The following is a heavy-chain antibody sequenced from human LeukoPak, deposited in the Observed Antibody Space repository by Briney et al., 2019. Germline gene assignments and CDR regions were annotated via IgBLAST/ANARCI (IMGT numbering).Heavy chain of an antibody. D-gene: IGHD3-10*01. Sequence: GGSLRLSCAASGFTFSSYAMSWVRQAPGKGLEWVSAISGSGGSTYYADSVKGRFTISRDNSKNTLYLQMNSLRAEDTAVYYCAKVSYYGSGSYGGTDYWGQGTLVTVSS. CDR2: ISGSGGST. J-gene: IGHJ4*02. CDR1: GFTFSSYA. CDR3: AKVSYYGSGSYGGTDY. V-gene: IGHV3-23*01.